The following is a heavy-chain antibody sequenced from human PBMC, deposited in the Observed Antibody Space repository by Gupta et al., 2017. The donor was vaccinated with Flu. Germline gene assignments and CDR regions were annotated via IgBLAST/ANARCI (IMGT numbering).Heavy chain of an antibody. D-gene: IGHD2-15*01. CDR2: ISGSGGST. Sequence: APGKGLEWVSVISGSGGSTYYADSVKGRFTISRDNSKNTLYLQMNSLRAEDTAVYYCAREKRSWVPRDAFDIWGQGTMVTVSS. CDR3: AREKRSWVPRDAFDI. J-gene: IGHJ3*02. V-gene: IGHV3-23*01.